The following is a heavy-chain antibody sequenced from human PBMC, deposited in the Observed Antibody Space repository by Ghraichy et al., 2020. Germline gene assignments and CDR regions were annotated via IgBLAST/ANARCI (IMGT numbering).Heavy chain of an antibody. CDR2: IYYSGST. Sequence: GSLRLSCTVSGGSISSYYWSWIRQPPGKGLEWIGYIYYSGSTNYNPSLESRVTISVDTSKNQFSLKLSSVTAADTAVYYCARDTDHYFDYWGQGTLVTVSS. J-gene: IGHJ4*02. V-gene: IGHV4-59*01. CDR3: ARDTDHYFDY. CDR1: GGSISSYY.